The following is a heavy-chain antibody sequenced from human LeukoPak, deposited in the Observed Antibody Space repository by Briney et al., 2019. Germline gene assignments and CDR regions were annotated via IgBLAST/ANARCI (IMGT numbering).Heavy chain of an antibody. CDR3: ARVLMGIVVVPAAISNWFDP. Sequence: ASVKVSCKASGYTFTGYYMHWVRQAPGQRLEWVGWINPNSGGTNYAQKFQGRVTMTRDTSISTAYMELSRLRSDDTAVYYCARVLMGIVVVPAAISNWFDPWGQGTLVTVSS. V-gene: IGHV1-2*02. CDR1: GYTFTGYY. CDR2: INPNSGGT. J-gene: IGHJ5*02. D-gene: IGHD2-2*01.